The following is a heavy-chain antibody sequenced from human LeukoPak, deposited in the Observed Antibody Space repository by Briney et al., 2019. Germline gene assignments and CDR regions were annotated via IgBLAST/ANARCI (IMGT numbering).Heavy chain of an antibody. CDR3: ASLDKYNWFDP. J-gene: IGHJ5*02. CDR1: GFTFSSYA. CDR2: ISGSGGST. D-gene: IGHD1-1*01. V-gene: IGHV3-23*01. Sequence: GGSLRLSCAATGFTFSSYAMSWVRQAPGKGLEWVSAISGSGGSTYYADSVKGRFTISRDNSKNTLYLQMNSLRAEDTAVYYCASLDKYNWFDPWGQETLVTVSS.